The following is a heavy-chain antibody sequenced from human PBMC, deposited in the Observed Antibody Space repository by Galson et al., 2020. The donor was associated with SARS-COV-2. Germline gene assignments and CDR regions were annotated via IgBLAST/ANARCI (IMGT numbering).Heavy chain of an antibody. CDR2: IYYSGST. D-gene: IGHD1-20*01. Sequence: SETLSLTCSVSSGSISSHGPYWNWIRQHPGKGLEWIGNIYYSGSTHYNPPLQNRLTISVDTSKNQFSLSLSSVTAADTAVYYCSSSRLRYTWNDVFHYNYYDPWGQGTLVTVTS. V-gene: IGHV4-31*03. CDR3: SSSRLRYTWNDVFHYNYYDP. J-gene: IGHJ5*02. CDR1: SGSISSHGPY.